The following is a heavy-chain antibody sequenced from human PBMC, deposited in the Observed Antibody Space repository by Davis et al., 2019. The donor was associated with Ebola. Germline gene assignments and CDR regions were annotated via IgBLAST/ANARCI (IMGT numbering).Heavy chain of an antibody. Sequence: GGSLRLSCAASGFTFSSYGMHWVRQAPGKGLEWVAVISYDGSNKYYADSVKGRFTISRDNSKNTLYLQMNSLRAEDTAVYYCAKLATEVHYIYWYFDLWGRGTLVTVSS. CDR3: AKLATEVHYIYWYFDL. CDR2: ISYDGSNK. J-gene: IGHJ2*01. V-gene: IGHV3-30*18. D-gene: IGHD2-21*02. CDR1: GFTFSSYG.